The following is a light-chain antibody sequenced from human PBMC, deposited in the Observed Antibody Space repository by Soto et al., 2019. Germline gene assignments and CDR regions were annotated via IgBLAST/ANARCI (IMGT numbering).Light chain of an antibody. J-gene: IGLJ2*01. V-gene: IGLV2-14*01. CDR1: SSDVGGYNY. Sequence: QSVMTQPASVSGSPGQSITISCTGTSSDVGGYNYVSWYQQHPGKAPKLMIYDVSNRPSGVSNRVSGSNSGNTASLTISGLQAEDEADYYCSSYTSSSTLVVFGGGTKLTVL. CDR3: SSYTSSSTLVV. CDR2: DVS.